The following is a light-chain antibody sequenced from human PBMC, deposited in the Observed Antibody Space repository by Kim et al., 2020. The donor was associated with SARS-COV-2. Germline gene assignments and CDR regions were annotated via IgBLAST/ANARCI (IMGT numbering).Light chain of an antibody. J-gene: IGLJ2*01. V-gene: IGLV3-19*01. CDR3: QSRNSGVNVV. CDR2: GRN. CDR1: SLSSYY. Sequence: SSELTQDPAVSVALGQTVRITCQGDSLSSYYANWYQQKPRQAPVLVIYGRNNRPSGIPDRFSGSTSGNTASLTISGAQAEDEADFYCQSRNSGVNVVFGGGTQLTVL.